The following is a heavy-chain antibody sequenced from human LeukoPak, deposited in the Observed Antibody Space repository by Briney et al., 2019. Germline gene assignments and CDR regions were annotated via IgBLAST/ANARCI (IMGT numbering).Heavy chain of an antibody. CDR2: LFSGGTI. J-gene: IGHJ4*02. V-gene: IGHV3-53*01. Sequence: GGSLRLSCAASGFNFGTYAMTWVRQAPGKGLEWVSVLFSGGTIYYADSVKGRFTISRDNSKNTLYLQMNSLRAEDTAVYYCARGHVGYSYGFDYWGQGTLVTVSS. D-gene: IGHD5-18*01. CDR1: GFNFGTYA. CDR3: ARGHVGYSYGFDY.